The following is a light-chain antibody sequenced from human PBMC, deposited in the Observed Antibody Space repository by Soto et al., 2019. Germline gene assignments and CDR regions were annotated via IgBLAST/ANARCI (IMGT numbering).Light chain of an antibody. CDR3: QQYNGYPHT. CDR2: KAY. CDR1: QSISTC. J-gene: IGKJ2*01. V-gene: IGKV1-5*03. Sequence: DIPMTQSPSTLSASVGDRVTITCRASQSISTCLAWYKQKPGKAPKLLIYKAYSLINEVPSRFSGSGSGTEFTLTIYGLQPDDFASYYCQQYNGYPHTFGQGTKLEIK.